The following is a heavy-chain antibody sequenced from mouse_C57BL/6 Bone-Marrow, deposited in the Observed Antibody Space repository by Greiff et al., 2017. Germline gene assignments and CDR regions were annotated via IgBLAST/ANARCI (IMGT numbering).Heavy chain of an antibody. J-gene: IGHJ3*01. Sequence: EVKVVESGEGLVKPGGSLKLSCAASGFTFSSYAMSWVRQTPEQRLEWVAYISSGGDYIYYADTVKGRFTISRANARNTLYLQMSSLKSEDTAMYYCTRVGIYYYGRAWFAYWGQGTLVTVSA. CDR3: TRVGIYYYGRAWFAY. CDR1: GFTFSSYA. CDR2: ISSGGDYI. V-gene: IGHV5-9-1*02. D-gene: IGHD1-1*01.